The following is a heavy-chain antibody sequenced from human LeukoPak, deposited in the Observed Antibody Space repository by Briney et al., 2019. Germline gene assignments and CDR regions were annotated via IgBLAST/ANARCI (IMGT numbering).Heavy chain of an antibody. V-gene: IGHV1-69*02. CDR3: ASIKGGIAAAGTPEEYCYYYGMDV. Sequence: SVKVSCKASGGTFSSYTISWVRQAPGQGLEWMGRIIPILGIANYAQTFQGRVTITADKSTSTAYMELSSLRAEDTAVYYCASIKGGIAAAGTPEEYCYYYGMDVWGQGTTVTVSS. J-gene: IGHJ6*02. D-gene: IGHD6-13*01. CDR1: GGTFSSYT. CDR2: IIPILGIA.